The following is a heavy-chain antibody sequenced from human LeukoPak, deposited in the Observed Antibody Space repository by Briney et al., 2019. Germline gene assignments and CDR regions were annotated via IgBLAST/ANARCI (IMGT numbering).Heavy chain of an antibody. J-gene: IGHJ3*02. CDR2: IIPVHDIA. CDR3: ARDFWSGYYSLTDAFDT. Sequence: SVNVSFKATLGIFSNYTISWVRQAPGQGLEWVGRIIPVHDIANYAQKFQSRVTMTTDKSTSTANRELSSLRSEDTAVYYCARDFWSGYYSLTDAFDTWGQGTMVTVSS. CDR1: LGIFSNYT. V-gene: IGHV1-69*04. D-gene: IGHD3-3*01.